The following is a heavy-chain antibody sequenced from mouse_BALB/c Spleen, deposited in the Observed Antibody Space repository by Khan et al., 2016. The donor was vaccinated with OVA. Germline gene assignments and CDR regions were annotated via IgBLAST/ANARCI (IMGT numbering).Heavy chain of an antibody. V-gene: IGHV1S132*01. J-gene: IGHJ3*01. Sequence: QMQLQQSGAELVKPGTSVKLSCKTSGYTFPSYWIQWVKQRPGQGLGWIGQIFPGTGTTYYNENFKDKATLTVDTSSNSAYMQLTSLTSEDSAVYFWARGYFGNYEFVYWGQGTLVTVSP. CDR2: IFPGTGTT. CDR3: ARGYFGNYEFVY. D-gene: IGHD2-1*01. CDR1: GYTFPSYW.